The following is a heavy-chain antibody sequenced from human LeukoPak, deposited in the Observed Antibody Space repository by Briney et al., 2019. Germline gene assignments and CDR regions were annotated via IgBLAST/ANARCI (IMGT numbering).Heavy chain of an antibody. V-gene: IGHV3-21*01. Sequence: GGSLRLSCAASGFTFSSYTMNWVRQAPGKGLEWVSSITSSSSYIYYADSVKGRFTISRDNAKNSLYLQMNSLRAEDTAVYYCARSYSSSRGTFDYWGQGTLVTVSS. CDR2: ITSSSSYI. CDR1: GFTFSSYT. J-gene: IGHJ4*02. D-gene: IGHD6-6*01. CDR3: ARSYSSSRGTFDY.